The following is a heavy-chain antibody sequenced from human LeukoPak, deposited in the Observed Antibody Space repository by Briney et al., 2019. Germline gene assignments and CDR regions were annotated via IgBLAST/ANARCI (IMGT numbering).Heavy chain of an antibody. Sequence: ASVKVSCKASGYTFTRYEINWVRQATGQGLEGMGWMNPYSGNTGYAQKFQGRVTITRNTSISTAYMELSSLRSEDTAVYYCARGQTPGIAAAGMVYYYYYMDVWGKGTTVTVSS. D-gene: IGHD6-13*01. V-gene: IGHV1-8*03. J-gene: IGHJ6*03. CDR1: GYTFTRYE. CDR3: ARGQTPGIAAAGMVYYYYYMDV. CDR2: MNPYSGNT.